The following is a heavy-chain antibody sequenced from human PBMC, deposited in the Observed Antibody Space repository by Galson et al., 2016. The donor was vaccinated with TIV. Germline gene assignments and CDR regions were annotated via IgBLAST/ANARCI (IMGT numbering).Heavy chain of an antibody. CDR2: TYYRSTWYN. CDR3: ARGAPSVFGVIMTLDY. V-gene: IGHV6-1*01. Sequence: CAISGDSVSSTSAAWNWIRQSPSRGLEWLGRTYYRSTWYNDYAASLKRRITINTDTSKNQFSLQLTSVTPEDAAVYYCARGAPSVFGVIMTLDYWGQGTLVPVSS. D-gene: IGHD3-3*01. CDR1: GDSVSSTSAA. J-gene: IGHJ4*02.